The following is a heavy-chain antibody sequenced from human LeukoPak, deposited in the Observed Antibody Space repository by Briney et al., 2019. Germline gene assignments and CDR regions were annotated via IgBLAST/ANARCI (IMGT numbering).Heavy chain of an antibody. CDR2: ISSTGSTI. CDR3: ARWYYDGSGSSRAFDI. V-gene: IGHV3-48*03. J-gene: IGHJ3*02. Sequence: GESLRLSCAASGFTFSGYEMNWVRQAPGRGLEWVSYISSTGSTISYADSVKGRFTISRDNAKNSLYLQMNSLRAEDTAVYYCARWYYDGSGSSRAFDICGQGTMVTVSS. D-gene: IGHD3-10*01. CDR1: GFTFSGYE.